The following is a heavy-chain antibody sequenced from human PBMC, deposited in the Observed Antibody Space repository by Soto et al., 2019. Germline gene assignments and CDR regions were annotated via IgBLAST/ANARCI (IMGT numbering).Heavy chain of an antibody. V-gene: IGHV1-69*01. CDR3: ARGWGYDSHGYCSAF. CDR2: NIPIFGTA. J-gene: IGHJ4*02. D-gene: IGHD3-22*01. CDR1: GGSINSHT. Sequence: QVQLGESGSEVSKPVSSVRFSCNASGGSINSHTISWVRHGPGHGLEWMGGNIPIFGTAIHAQQFHGRVTIIADEYTSTVYMELSSLRYDDTAIYYCARGWGYDSHGYCSAFRGQGNLVIVFS.